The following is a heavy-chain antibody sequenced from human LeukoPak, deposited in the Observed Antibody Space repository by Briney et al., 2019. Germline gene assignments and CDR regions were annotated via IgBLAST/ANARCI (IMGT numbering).Heavy chain of an antibody. CDR2: ISGSGGNT. CDR3: AKGPTYYYDSSGEPPLGY. J-gene: IGHJ4*02. CDR1: GFTFSSYA. D-gene: IGHD3-22*01. Sequence: GGSLRLSCAASGFTFSSYAMSWVRQAPGKGLEWVSAISGSGGNTHYADSVKGRFTISRDNSKNTLYLQMNSLRAEDTAVYYCAKGPTYYYDSSGEPPLGYWGQGTLVTVSS. V-gene: IGHV3-23*01.